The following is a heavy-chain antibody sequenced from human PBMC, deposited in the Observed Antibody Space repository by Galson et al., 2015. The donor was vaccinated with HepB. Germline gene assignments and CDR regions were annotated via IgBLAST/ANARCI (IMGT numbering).Heavy chain of an antibody. CDR2: IDPSDSYT. V-gene: IGHV5-10-1*01. J-gene: IGHJ4*02. CDR3: AREGRREGPEADTGMTFDY. Sequence: QSGAEVKKPGESLRISCKGSGYSFTSYWISWVRQMPGKGLEWMGRIDPSDSYTNYSPSFQGHVTISADKSISTAYLQWSSLKASDTAMYYCAREGRREGPEADTGMTFDYWGQGTLVTVSS. CDR1: GYSFTSYW. D-gene: IGHD1-1*01.